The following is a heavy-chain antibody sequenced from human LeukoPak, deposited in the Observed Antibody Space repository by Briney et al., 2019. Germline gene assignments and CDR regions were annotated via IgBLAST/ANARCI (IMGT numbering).Heavy chain of an antibody. V-gene: IGHV3-48*01. CDR1: AFTFSSYR. D-gene: IGHD6-13*01. CDR3: ARVLYTAAGDFDY. J-gene: IGHJ4*02. CDR2: FSSSSSTI. Sequence: EPGGSLRLSCAASAFTFSSYRVNRVRQATGKGLGWVSYFSSSSSTIYYAYSVKGRFTISRDNAKNSLYLQMNSLRADDTAVYYCARVLYTAAGDFDYWGQGTLVTVSS.